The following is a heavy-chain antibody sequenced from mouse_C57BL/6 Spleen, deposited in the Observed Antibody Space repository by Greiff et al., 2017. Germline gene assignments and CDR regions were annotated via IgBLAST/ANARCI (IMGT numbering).Heavy chain of an antibody. CDR2: INPSNGGT. D-gene: IGHD1-1*01. CDR1: GYTFTSYW. CDR3: ARPPYAAGFDY. J-gene: IGHJ2*01. Sequence: QVQLQQSGAELVKPGASVKISCKASGYTFTSYWMHWVKQRPGQGLEWIGNINPSNGGTNYNEKFKSKATLTVDKSSSTAYMQLSSLTSEDSAVYYCARPPYAAGFDYWGQGTTLTVSS. V-gene: IGHV1-53*01.